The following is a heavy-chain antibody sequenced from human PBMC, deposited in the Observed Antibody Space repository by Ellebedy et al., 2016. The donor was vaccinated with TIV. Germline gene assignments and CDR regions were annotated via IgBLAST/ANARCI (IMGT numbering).Heavy chain of an antibody. CDR3: AREIRGYTPHY. J-gene: IGHJ4*02. CDR2: ITYDGSNE. D-gene: IGHD5-18*01. CDR1: GFTFSDFA. V-gene: IGHV3-30*01. Sequence: PGGSLRLSCAASGFTFSDFAMLWVRQAPGRGLEWVALITYDGSNEYYGDSVKGRFTVSRDDSKNTLYLQMNSLRPEDTAFYYCAREIRGYTPHYWGQGTLVTVSS.